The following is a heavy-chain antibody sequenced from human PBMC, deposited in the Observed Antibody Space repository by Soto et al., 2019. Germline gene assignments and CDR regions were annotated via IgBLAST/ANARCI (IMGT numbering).Heavy chain of an antibody. D-gene: IGHD6-13*01. Sequence: GGSLRLSCAASGFTFSSYGMHWVRQAPGKGLEWVAVISYDGSNKYYADSVKGRFTISRDNSKNTLYLQMNSLRAEDTAVYYCAKDPQQLFWAPPDVWGQGTTVTVSS. V-gene: IGHV3-30*18. CDR2: ISYDGSNK. J-gene: IGHJ6*02. CDR3: AKDPQQLFWAPPDV. CDR1: GFTFSSYG.